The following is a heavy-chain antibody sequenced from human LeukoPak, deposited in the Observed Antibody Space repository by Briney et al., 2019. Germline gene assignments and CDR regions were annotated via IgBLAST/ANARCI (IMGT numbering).Heavy chain of an antibody. Sequence: PSETLSLTCTVSGVSISSSNSYWGWIRQPPGKGLEWIGSIYYSGNTYYNASLKSRVTMSVDTSKNQFSLKLSSVTAADTAVYYCGGVYGSGSYYWIKWGQGTLVTVSS. CDR3: GGVYGSGSYYWIK. CDR1: GVSISSSNSY. V-gene: IGHV4-39*07. D-gene: IGHD3-10*01. J-gene: IGHJ4*02. CDR2: IYYSGNT.